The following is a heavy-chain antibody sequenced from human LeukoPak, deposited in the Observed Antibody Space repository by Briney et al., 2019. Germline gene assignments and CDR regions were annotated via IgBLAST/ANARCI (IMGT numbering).Heavy chain of an antibody. CDR1: GFTFSSYS. CDR2: ISSSSSYI. D-gene: IGHD4-17*01. V-gene: IGHV3-21*01. CDR3: ARDRGDYVGGDFDY. J-gene: IGHJ4*02. Sequence: GGSLRLSCAASGFTFSSYSMNWVRQAPGKGLEWVSSISSSSSYIYYADSVKGRFTISRDNAMNSLYLQMNSLRAEDTAVYYCARDRGDYVGGDFDYWGQGTLVTVSS.